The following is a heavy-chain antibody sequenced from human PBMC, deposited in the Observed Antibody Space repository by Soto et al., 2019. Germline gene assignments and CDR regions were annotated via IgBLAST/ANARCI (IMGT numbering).Heavy chain of an antibody. D-gene: IGHD6-13*01. CDR2: INWNGGST. CDR1: GFTFDDYG. Sequence: EVQLVESGGGVVRPGGSLRLSCAASGFTFDDYGMSWVRQAPGKGLEWVSGINWNGGSTGYADSVKGRFTISRDNAKNSLYLQMNSLRAEATALYYCARDRSCQQLVWHYFDYWGQGTLVTVSS. J-gene: IGHJ4*02. V-gene: IGHV3-20*04. CDR3: ARDRSCQQLVWHYFDY.